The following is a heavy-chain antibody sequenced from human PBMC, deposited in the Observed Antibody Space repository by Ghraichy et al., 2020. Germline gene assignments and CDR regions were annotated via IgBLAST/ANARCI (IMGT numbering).Heavy chain of an antibody. CDR1: GFTVSSNY. V-gene: IGHV3-53*01. D-gene: IGHD4-17*01. J-gene: IGHJ4*02. CDR3: ASHYGYYYFDY. CDR2: IYSGGST. Sequence: GGSLRLSCAASGFTVSSNYMSWVRQAPGKGLEWVSVIYSGGSTYYADSVKGRFTISRDNSKNTLYFQMNSLRAEDTAVYYCASHYGYYYFDYWGQGTLVTVSS.